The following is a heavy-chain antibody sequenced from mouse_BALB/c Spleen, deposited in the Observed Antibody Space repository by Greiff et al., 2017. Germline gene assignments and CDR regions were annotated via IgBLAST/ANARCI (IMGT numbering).Heavy chain of an antibody. CDR3: VRHGGYYEYFDV. CDR2: IRSKSNNYAT. V-gene: IGHV10-1*02. Sequence: EVQLVESGGGLVQPKGSLKLSCAASGFTFNTYAMNWVRQAPGKGLEWVARIRSKSNNYATYYADSVKDRFTISRDDSQSMLYLQMNNLKTEDTAMYYCVRHGGYYEYFDVWGAGTTVTVSS. CDR1: GFTFNTYA. J-gene: IGHJ1*01. D-gene: IGHD2-3*01.